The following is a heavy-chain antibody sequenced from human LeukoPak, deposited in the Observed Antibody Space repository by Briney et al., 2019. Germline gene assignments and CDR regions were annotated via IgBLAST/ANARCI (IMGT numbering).Heavy chain of an antibody. CDR3: ARDIEYSSATRVGYFDL. Sequence: PGGTLRLSCAASGFTFSSYGMSWVRQAPGKGLEWVAVISYDGSNKYYADSVKGRFTISRDNSKNTLYLQMNSLRAEDTAVYYCARDIEYSSATRVGYFDLWGRGTLVTVSS. D-gene: IGHD6-19*01. CDR1: GFTFSSYG. CDR2: ISYDGSNK. J-gene: IGHJ2*01. V-gene: IGHV3-30*03.